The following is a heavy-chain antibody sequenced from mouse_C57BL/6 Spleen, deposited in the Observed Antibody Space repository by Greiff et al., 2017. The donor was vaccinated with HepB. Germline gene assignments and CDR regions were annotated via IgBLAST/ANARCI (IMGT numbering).Heavy chain of an antibody. D-gene: IGHD2-3*01. CDR2: ISSGGSYT. V-gene: IGHV5-6*01. Sequence: EVKLVESGGDLVKPGGSLKLSCAASGFTFSSYGMSWVRQTPDKRLEWVATISSGGSYTYYPDSVKGRFTISRDNAKNTLYLQMSSLKSEDTAMYYCARHGLDGYYPFDYWGQGTTLTVSS. J-gene: IGHJ2*01. CDR3: ARHGLDGYYPFDY. CDR1: GFTFSSYG.